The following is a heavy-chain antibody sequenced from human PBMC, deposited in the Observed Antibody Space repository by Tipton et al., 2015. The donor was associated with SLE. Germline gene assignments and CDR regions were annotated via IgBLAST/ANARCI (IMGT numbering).Heavy chain of an antibody. D-gene: IGHD2-2*01. CDR2: IYYSGGA. CDR3: ARLSPIVVVPAGGFDY. Sequence: TLSLTCIVSGGSISSYYWSWIRLPPGKGLEWIGYIYYSGGANYNPSLNSRVTISVDTSKSQFPLKLSSVTAADSAVYYCARLSPIVVVPAGGFDYWGQGTLVTVSS. J-gene: IGHJ4*02. CDR1: GGSISSYY. V-gene: IGHV4-59*12.